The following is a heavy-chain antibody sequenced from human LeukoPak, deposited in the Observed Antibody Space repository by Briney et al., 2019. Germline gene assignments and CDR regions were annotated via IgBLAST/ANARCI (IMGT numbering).Heavy chain of an antibody. J-gene: IGHJ4*02. CDR2: ISYDGYDK. Sequence: GSLRLSCAASGFTFNDYAMYWVRQAPGKGLEWVTLISYDGYDKSYADSVRGRFTISRDNSRNTLYLQMDSLRSEDTAVYYCARDFFPVVDSTWYEIGYWGQGTLVTVSS. CDR3: ARDFFPVVDSTWYEIGY. CDR1: GFTFNDYA. D-gene: IGHD2-21*01. V-gene: IGHV3-30-3*01.